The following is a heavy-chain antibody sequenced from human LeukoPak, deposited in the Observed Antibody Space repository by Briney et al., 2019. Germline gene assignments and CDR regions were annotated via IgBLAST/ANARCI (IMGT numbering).Heavy chain of an antibody. CDR2: ISGSGGST. D-gene: IGHD3-22*01. V-gene: IGHV3-23*01. CDR1: GFTFSSYG. CDR3: AKDAAPTYAGYYYDSSGHFYWFDP. Sequence: PGGSLRLSCAASGFTFSSYGMSWVRQAPGKGLEWVSAISGSGGSTYYADSVKGRFTISRDNSKNTLYLQMNSLRAEDTAVYYCAKDAAPTYAGYYYDSSGHFYWFDPWGQGTLVTVSS. J-gene: IGHJ5*02.